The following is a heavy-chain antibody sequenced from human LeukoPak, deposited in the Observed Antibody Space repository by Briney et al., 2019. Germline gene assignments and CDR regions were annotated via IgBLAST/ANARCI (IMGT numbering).Heavy chain of an antibody. CDR3: ASGIEVGPVYFDY. CDR1: GVTVSSKY. D-gene: IGHD6-19*01. V-gene: IGHV3-66*01. CDR2: IYSGGNT. Sequence: GGSLRLSCAASGVTVSSKYMSWVRQAPGKGLEWVSVIYSGGNTYYADSVKGRFTISRDNSKNTVNLQMNSLRAEDTAVYYCASGIEVGPVYFDYWGQGTLVTVSS. J-gene: IGHJ4*02.